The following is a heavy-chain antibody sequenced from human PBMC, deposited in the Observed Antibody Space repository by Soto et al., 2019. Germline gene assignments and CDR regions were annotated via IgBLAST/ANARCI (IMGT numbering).Heavy chain of an antibody. J-gene: IGHJ6*02. V-gene: IGHV4-39*02. CDR1: GGSISSSSYY. CDR3: ARESKEAYYDILTGYYIPYYYYGMDV. Sequence: PSETLSRTCTVSGGSISSSSYYWGWIRQPPVKGLEGIGSIYYSGSTYYNPSLKSRVTISVDTSKNQFSLKLSSVTAADTAVYYCARESKEAYYDILTGYYIPYYYYGMDVWGQGTTVT. CDR2: IYYSGST. D-gene: IGHD3-9*01.